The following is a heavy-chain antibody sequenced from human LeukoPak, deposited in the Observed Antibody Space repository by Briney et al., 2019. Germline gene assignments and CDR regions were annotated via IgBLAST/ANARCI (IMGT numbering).Heavy chain of an antibody. CDR1: GGSISNNNYY. J-gene: IGHJ4*02. CDR2: IYYSGSP. D-gene: IGHD1-1*01. Sequence: KPSETLSLTCTVSGGSISNNNYYWAWIRQPPGKGLECIGSIYYSGSPYYNPSLKGRVTISVDTSKNQFSLRLSSVTAADTAVYYCATWRTAKTGFDYWGQGTLVTVSS. CDR3: ATWRTAKTGFDY. V-gene: IGHV4-39*01.